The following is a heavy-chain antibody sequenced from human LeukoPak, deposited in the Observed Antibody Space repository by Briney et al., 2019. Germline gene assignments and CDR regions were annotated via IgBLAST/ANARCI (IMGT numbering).Heavy chain of an antibody. CDR1: GGSISSGSYY. J-gene: IGHJ6*02. Sequence: RTSETLSLTCTVSGGSISSGSYYWSWIRQPAGKGLEWIGRIYTSGSTNYNPSLKSRVTISVDTSKNQFSLKLSSVTAADTAVYYCAVLDYYGSGSYLSGGYYYYGMDVWGQGTTVTVSS. CDR3: AVLDYYGSGSYLSGGYYYYGMDV. V-gene: IGHV4-61*02. CDR2: IYTSGST. D-gene: IGHD3-10*01.